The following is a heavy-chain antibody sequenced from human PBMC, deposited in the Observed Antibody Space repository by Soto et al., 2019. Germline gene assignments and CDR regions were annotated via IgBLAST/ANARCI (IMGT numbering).Heavy chain of an antibody. V-gene: IGHV3-33*01. D-gene: IGHD5-18*01. CDR2: IWYDGSNK. Sequence: GGSLRLSCAASGFTFSSYGMHWVRQAPGKGLEWVAVIWYDGSNKYYADSVKGRFTISRDNSKNTLYLQMNSLRAEDTAVYYFARDLGYSFTNPHFDYWGQGTLVTVSS. CDR3: ARDLGYSFTNPHFDY. CDR1: GFTFSSYG. J-gene: IGHJ4*02.